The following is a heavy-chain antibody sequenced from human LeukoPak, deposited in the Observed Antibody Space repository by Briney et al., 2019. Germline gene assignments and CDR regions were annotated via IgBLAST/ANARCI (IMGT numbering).Heavy chain of an antibody. Sequence: ASVKVSCKASGYTFTSYDINWVRQATGQGLEWMGWMNPNSGNTGYAQKFQGRVTMTRNTSISTAYMELSSLRSEDTAVYCCARAISYYYYMDVWGKGTTVTVSS. CDR1: GYTFTSYD. J-gene: IGHJ6*03. V-gene: IGHV1-8*01. CDR2: MNPNSGNT. CDR3: ARAISYYYYMDV.